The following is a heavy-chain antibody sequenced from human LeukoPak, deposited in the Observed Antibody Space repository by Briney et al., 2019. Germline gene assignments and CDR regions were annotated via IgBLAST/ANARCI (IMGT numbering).Heavy chain of an antibody. Sequence: GGSLRLSCAASGFIFSSYVMGWVRQAPGKGLEWVSLNYSGGSTYYADSVKGRFTISRDNSKNTVYLQMNSLRAEDTAVYYCARNIPVTRWGYWGQGTLVTVSS. CDR3: ARNIPVTRWGY. CDR1: GFIFSSYV. CDR2: NYSGGST. V-gene: IGHV3-66*01. D-gene: IGHD2-21*01. J-gene: IGHJ4*02.